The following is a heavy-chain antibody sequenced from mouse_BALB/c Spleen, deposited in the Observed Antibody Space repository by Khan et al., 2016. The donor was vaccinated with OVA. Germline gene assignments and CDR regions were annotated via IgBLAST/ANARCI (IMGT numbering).Heavy chain of an antibody. V-gene: IGHV1S81*02. D-gene: IGHD2-1*01. J-gene: IGHJ2*01. CDR3: ARGWFGNVNIDY. CDR1: GYNFTSYY. CDR2: INPSSGRT. Sequence: QVQLQQPGAELVKPGASVKVSCKASGYNFTSYYMHWVKLRPGQGLEWIGEINPSSGRTDYNEKFKTKATLTVDTSSSTAYMQLSSLTSEDSAVYYCARGWFGNVNIDYWGQGTTLTVSS.